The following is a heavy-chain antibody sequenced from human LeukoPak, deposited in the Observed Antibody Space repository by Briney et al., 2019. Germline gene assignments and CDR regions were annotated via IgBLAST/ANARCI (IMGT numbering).Heavy chain of an antibody. D-gene: IGHD3-10*01. CDR1: GFTFSSYA. Sequence: GRSLRLSCAASGFTFSSYAMSWVRQAPGKGLEWVSAISGSGGSTYYADSVKGRFTISRDNSKNTLYVQMNSLRAEDTAVYYCAKNYYGSGSSNFDYWGQGTLVTVSS. CDR2: ISGSGGST. CDR3: AKNYYGSGSSNFDY. J-gene: IGHJ4*02. V-gene: IGHV3-23*01.